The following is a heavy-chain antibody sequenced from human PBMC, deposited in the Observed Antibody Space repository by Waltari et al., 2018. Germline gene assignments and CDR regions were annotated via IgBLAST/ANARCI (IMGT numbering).Heavy chain of an antibody. CDR1: GRSFSGSY. CDR2: INHSGST. J-gene: IGHJ4*02. D-gene: IGHD3-3*01. Sequence: QVQLQQWGAGLLTPSETLSLTCAVSGRSFSGSYWSWIRPPPGKGLGWIGEINHSGSTNYNPSLKSRVTISVDTSKNQFSLKLSSVTAADTAVYYCARGSPSRITIFGVVRSYYFDYWGQGTLVTVSS. V-gene: IGHV4-34*01. CDR3: ARGSPSRITIFGVVRSYYFDY.